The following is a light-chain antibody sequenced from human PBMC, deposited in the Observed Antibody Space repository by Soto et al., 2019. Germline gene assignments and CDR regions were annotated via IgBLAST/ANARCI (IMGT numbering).Light chain of an antibody. CDR2: DVS. CDR1: SSDVGVYNY. J-gene: IGLJ1*01. V-gene: IGLV2-11*01. Sequence: QSVLTQPRSVSGSPGQSVTISCTGTSSDVGVYNYASWYQQYPGKAPKIMIYDVSKRPSGVPDRFSGSKSDNTASLTISGLQAEDEADYYCCSYAGSYTFVFGIGTRSPS. CDR3: CSYAGSYTFV.